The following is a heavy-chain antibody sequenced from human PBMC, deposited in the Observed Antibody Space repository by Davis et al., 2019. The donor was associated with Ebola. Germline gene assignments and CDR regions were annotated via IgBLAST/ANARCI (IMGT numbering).Heavy chain of an antibody. J-gene: IGHJ6*04. Sequence: HSQTLSLTCDISGDSVSSNSGAWNWIRQSPSRGLAWLGRTYYSSKWYKDYAVSVKGRITVNADTSKNQFSLQLDSVTPEDTALYYCARGWLRRGMDVWGEGTTVTVSS. CDR1: GDSVSSNSGA. CDR3: ARGWLRRGMDV. D-gene: IGHD5-18*01. CDR2: TYYSSKWYK. V-gene: IGHV6-1*01.